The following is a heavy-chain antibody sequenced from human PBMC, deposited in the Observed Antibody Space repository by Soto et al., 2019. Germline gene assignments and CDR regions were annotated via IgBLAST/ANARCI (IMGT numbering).Heavy chain of an antibody. D-gene: IGHD2-2*01. Sequence: KPSETLSLTCVVYGGSFSGYYWSWIRQSPGKGLEWIGGINHRGSTNYNPSLDSRATISVDTSKNEFSLKLPSVTAADRAMYSRARHGFCTSPTCRVGNWLDPWGQGTLVTVSS. CDR2: INHRGST. V-gene: IGHV4-34*01. CDR1: GGSFSGYY. J-gene: IGHJ5*02. CDR3: ARHGFCTSPTCRVGNWLDP.